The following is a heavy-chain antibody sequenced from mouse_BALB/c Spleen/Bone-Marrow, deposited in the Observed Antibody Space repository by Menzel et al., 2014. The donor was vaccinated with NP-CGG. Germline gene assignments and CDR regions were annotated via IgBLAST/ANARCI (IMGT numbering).Heavy chain of an antibody. CDR1: GFTFSGCT. CDR3: ARQSYEGFAY. Sequence: VQLKESGGNLVQPGGFLKLSCAASGFTFSGCTMSWVRQTPEKRLEWVAYISNGGGSTYYPDTVKGRFTISRDNATNTLYLQMSSLKSEDTAMYYCARQSYEGFAYWGQGTLVTVSA. J-gene: IGHJ3*01. D-gene: IGHD2-3*01. CDR2: ISNGGGST. V-gene: IGHV5-12-2*01.